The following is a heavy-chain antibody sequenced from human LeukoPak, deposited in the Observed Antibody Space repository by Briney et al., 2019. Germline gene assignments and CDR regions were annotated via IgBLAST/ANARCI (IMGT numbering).Heavy chain of an antibody. D-gene: IGHD5-18*01. Sequence: GRSLRLSCAASGFTFSSYGMHWVRQAPGKGLEWVAVISYDGSNKYYADSVKGRFTISRDNSKNTLYLQMNSLRAEDTAVYYCASSGYSYGADYWGQGILVTVSS. CDR2: ISYDGSNK. J-gene: IGHJ4*02. CDR1: GFTFSSYG. CDR3: ASSGYSYGADY. V-gene: IGHV3-30*03.